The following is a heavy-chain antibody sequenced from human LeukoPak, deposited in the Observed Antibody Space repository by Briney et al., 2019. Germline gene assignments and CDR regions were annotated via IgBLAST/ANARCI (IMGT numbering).Heavy chain of an antibody. J-gene: IGHJ6*02. CDR1: GGSFSGYY. V-gene: IGHV4-34*01. CDR3: AGGGGYSYGYRYYYYGTDV. CDR2: INHSGST. D-gene: IGHD5-18*01. Sequence: PSETLSLTCAVYGGSFSGYYWSWIRQPPGKGLEWIGEINHSGSTNYNPSLKSRVTISVDTSKNQFSLKLSSVTAADTAVYYCAGGGGYSYGYRYYYYGTDVWGQGTTVTVSS.